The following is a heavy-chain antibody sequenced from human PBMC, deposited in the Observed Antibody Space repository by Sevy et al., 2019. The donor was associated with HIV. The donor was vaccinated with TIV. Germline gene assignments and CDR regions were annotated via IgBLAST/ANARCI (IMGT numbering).Heavy chain of an antibody. CDR3: ARGPYYDFWYFDL. CDR1: GFTFSYYS. J-gene: IGHJ2*01. V-gene: IGHV3-21*01. Sequence: GGCLRLSCAASGFTFSYYSMNWVRQAPGKGLEWVSSISTASSYIYYADSLKGRVTISRDNAKNSLYLQMNSLRAEDTAVYYCARGPYYDFWYFDLWGRGTLVTVSS. D-gene: IGHD3-3*01. CDR2: ISTASSYI.